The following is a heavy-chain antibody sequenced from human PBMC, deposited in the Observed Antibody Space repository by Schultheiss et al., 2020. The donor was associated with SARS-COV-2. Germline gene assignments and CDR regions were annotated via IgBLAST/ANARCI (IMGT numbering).Heavy chain of an antibody. CDR2: IYHSGNT. CDR1: GGSFSGYY. CDR3: ARDLYSSSPYYYYGMDV. V-gene: IGHV4-34*11. D-gene: IGHD6-6*01. Sequence: SETLSLTCAVYGGSFSGYYWSWIRQPPGKGLEWIGYIYHSGNTNYNPSLKSRVTISVDTSKNQFSLKLSSVTAADTAVYYCARDLYSSSPYYYYGMDVWGQGTTVTVSS. J-gene: IGHJ6*02.